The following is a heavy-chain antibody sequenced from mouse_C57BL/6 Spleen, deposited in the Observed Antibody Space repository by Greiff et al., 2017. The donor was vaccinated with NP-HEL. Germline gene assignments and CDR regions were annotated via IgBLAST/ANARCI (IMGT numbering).Heavy chain of an antibody. D-gene: IGHD2-5*01. CDR3: ALSNYEGFAY. V-gene: IGHV1-66*01. Sequence: QVQLQQSGPELVKPGASVKISCKASGYSFTSYYIHWVKQRPGQGLEWIGWIYPGSGNTKYNEKFKGKATLTADTSSSTAYMKRSSLTSEDSAVYYCALSNYEGFAYWGQGTLVTVSA. J-gene: IGHJ3*01. CDR1: GYSFTSYY. CDR2: IYPGSGNT.